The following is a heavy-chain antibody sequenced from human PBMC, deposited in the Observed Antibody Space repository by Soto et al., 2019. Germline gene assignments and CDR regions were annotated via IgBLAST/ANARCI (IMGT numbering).Heavy chain of an antibody. D-gene: IGHD1-1*01. CDR2: ISGYNGKT. Sequence: QVQLVQSGAEVKKPGASVKVSCKASGYTFTNYGISWVRQAPGQGLEWMGRISGYNGKTDYSHNFPGRITLTTDTSPSTAYREARSLRSDDTAVYYCARDGIMPNEIPVFRAKFDPWGQGTLVTVSS. V-gene: IGHV1-18*01. CDR1: GYTFTNYG. J-gene: IGHJ5*02. CDR3: ARDGIMPNEIPVFRAKFDP.